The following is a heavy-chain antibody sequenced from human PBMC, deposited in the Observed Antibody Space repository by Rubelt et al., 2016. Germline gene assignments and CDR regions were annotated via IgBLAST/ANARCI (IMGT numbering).Heavy chain of an antibody. D-gene: IGHD1-1*01. CDR1: GGSFSGYY. Sequence: QVQLQQWGAGLLKPSETLSLTCAVYGGSFSGYYWSWIRQPPGKGLEWIGEINHSGSTNYNPSLKSRVTISVDTSKNQFSLKLSSVTAADTAVYYCARESRNYFDYWGQGTLVTVSS. J-gene: IGHJ4*02. CDR3: ARESRNYFDY. CDR2: INHSGST. V-gene: IGHV4-34*01.